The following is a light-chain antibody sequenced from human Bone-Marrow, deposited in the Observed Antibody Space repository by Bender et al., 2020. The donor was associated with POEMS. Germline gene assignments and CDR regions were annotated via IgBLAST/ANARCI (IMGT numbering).Light chain of an antibody. Sequence: SKRPSGVPDRFSGSNSGNTATLTISRAQDEDEADYYCQVGDFTAVVFGGGTKLTVL. CDR3: QVGDFTAVV. J-gene: IGLJ2*01. V-gene: IGLV3-9*01. CDR2: S.